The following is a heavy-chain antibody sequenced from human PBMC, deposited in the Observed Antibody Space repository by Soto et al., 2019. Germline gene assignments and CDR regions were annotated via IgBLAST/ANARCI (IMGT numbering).Heavy chain of an antibody. D-gene: IGHD3-10*01. J-gene: IGHJ4*02. V-gene: IGHV4-34*01. CDR3: ARGGYGSGSDY. CDR2: INHSGST. CDR1: GGSFSGYY. Sequence: SETLSLTCAVYGGSFSGYYWSWIRQPPGKGLEWIGEINHSGSTNYNPSLKSRVTISVDTSKNQFSLKLSSVTAADTAVYYCARGGYGSGSDYWGQGTLVTVSS.